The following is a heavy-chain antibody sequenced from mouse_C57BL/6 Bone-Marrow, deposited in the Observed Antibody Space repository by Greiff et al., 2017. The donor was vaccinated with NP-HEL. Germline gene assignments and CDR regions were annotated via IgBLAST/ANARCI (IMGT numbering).Heavy chain of an antibody. CDR1: GFTFSSYG. CDR2: ISSGGSYT. V-gene: IGHV5-6*02. J-gene: IGHJ4*01. CDR3: ARHGGYYVGYAMDY. Sequence: EVKLVESGGDLVKPGGSLKLSCAASGFTFSSYGMSWVRQTPDKRLEWVANISSGGSYTYYPDSVKGRFTISRDNAKNTLYLQMSSLKSEDTAMYYCARHGGYYVGYAMDYWGQGTSVTVSS. D-gene: IGHD2-3*01.